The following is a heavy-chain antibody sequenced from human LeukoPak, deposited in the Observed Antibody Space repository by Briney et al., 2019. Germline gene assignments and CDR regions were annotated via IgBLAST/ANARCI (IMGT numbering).Heavy chain of an antibody. CDR3: ARVRIGQQLDKYYYYAMDV. CDR2: INPNGGGT. Sequence: ASVKVSCKASGYTFTDYYMHWVRQAPGQGLEWMGWINPNGGGTNYAQKSQGRVTMTTDTSISTAYMEVRRLRSDDTAVYYCARVRIGQQLDKYYYYAMDVWGQGTTVTVSS. J-gene: IGHJ6*02. V-gene: IGHV1-2*02. CDR1: GYTFTDYY. D-gene: IGHD6-13*01.